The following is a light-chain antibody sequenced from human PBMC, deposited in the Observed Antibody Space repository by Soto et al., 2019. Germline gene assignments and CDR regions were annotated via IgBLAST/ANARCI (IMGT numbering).Light chain of an antibody. CDR1: QSLLHSNAYNY. CDR3: VQPLHTPPT. CDR2: LGS. V-gene: IGKV2-28*01. Sequence: IVMTQSPLSLPVTPGEPASISCRSSQSLLHSNAYNYLDWYLQKPGQSPQLLIYLGSNRASGVPDRFSGSRSGTDYTLKISRVEAEDVVVYYCVQPLHTPPTFGQGTKLEIK. J-gene: IGKJ2*01.